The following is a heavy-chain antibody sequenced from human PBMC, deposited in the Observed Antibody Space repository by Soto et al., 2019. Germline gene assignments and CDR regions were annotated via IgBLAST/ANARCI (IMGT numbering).Heavy chain of an antibody. CDR2: IIPIFGTA. CDR3: AREGCEEAARPGEYYYYGMDV. CDR1: GGTFSSYA. D-gene: IGHD6-6*01. Sequence: QVQLVQSGAEVKKPGSSVKVSCKASGGTFSSYAISWVRQAPGQGLEWMGGIIPIFGTANYAQKFQGRVTINADESTSTAYMELSSLRSEDTAVYYCAREGCEEAARPGEYYYYGMDVWGQGTTVTVSS. V-gene: IGHV1-69*01. J-gene: IGHJ6*02.